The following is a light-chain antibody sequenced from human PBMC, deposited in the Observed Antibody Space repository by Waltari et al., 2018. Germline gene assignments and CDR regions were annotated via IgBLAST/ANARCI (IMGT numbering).Light chain of an antibody. J-gene: IGKJ2*01. CDR3: QQCYSTPYT. CDR1: QSISTN. V-gene: IGKV1-39*01. Sequence: DVHMTQSPSSLSASVGDRVTITCRASQSISTNLNWYQQKPEKAPNLLMYFVSTLQSGVPSRVSGSGAGTDFTLTISNLQPEDFATYFCQQCYSTPYTFGQGTKLDIK. CDR2: FVS.